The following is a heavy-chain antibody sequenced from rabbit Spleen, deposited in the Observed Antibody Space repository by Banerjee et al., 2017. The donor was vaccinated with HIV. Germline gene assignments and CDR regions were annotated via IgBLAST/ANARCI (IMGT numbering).Heavy chain of an antibody. CDR1: GFDFSNYG. D-gene: IGHD1-1*01. V-gene: IGHV1S47*01. CDR2: IEPIFGNT. J-gene: IGHJ4*01. CDR3: VRDLDGVIGWNFYL. Sequence: QEQLVESGGGLVQPGGSLKLTCTASGFDFSNYGVSWVRQAPGKGLEWIGYIEPIFGNTYYANWVNGRFTISSHNAQNTLYLQLSSLTAADTATYFCVRDLDGVIGWNFYLWGPGTLVTVS.